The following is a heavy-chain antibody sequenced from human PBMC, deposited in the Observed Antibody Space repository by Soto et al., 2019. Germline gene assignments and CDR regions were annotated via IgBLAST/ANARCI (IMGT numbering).Heavy chain of an antibody. CDR2: IYYSGST. J-gene: IGHJ5*02. CDR3: ARVREINDFWSGYTQKNWFDP. V-gene: IGHV4-30-4*01. Sequence: QVQLQESGPGLVKPSQTLSLTCTVSGGSISSGDYYWSWIRQPPGKGLEWIGYIYYSGSTYYNPSLESRLTISVETSKNQFSLKLSSVTAADTAVYYCARVREINDFWSGYTQKNWFDPWGQGTLVTVSS. CDR1: GGSISSGDYY. D-gene: IGHD3-3*01.